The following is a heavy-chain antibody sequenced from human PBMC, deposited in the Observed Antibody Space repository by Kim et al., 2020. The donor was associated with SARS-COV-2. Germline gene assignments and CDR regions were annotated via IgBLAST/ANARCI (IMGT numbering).Heavy chain of an antibody. CDR1: GFTFSSYG. CDR2: IWYDGSNK. D-gene: IGHD6-6*01. Sequence: GGSLRLSCAASGFTFSSYGMHWVRQAPGKGLEWVAVIWYDGSNKYYADSVKGRFTISRDNSKNTLYLQMNSLRAEDTAVYYCARECIAARFVCGMDVWGQGTTVTVSS. J-gene: IGHJ6*02. CDR3: ARECIAARFVCGMDV. V-gene: IGHV3-33*01.